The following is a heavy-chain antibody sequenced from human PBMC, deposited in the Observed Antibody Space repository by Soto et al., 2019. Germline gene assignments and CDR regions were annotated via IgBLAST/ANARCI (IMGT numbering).Heavy chain of an antibody. CDR1: GFTVSSFY. J-gene: IGHJ4*02. D-gene: IGHD3-3*01. Sequence: EVQLVESGGGLVQPGGSLRLSCAASGFTVSSFYMTWVRQAPGKGLEWVSVISSGGSAYYADPVKGRFTTARDNSKNRLDREMNSLRAEDTAFYYCARDRLGGAYDCCHGGEGPLVTVSS. CDR2: ISSGGSA. V-gene: IGHV3-66*01. CDR3: ARDRLGGAYDCCH.